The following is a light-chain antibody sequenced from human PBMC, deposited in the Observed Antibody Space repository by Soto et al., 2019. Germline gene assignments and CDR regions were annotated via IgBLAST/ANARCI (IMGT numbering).Light chain of an antibody. J-gene: IGKJ2*03. CDR3: QQFVESPYS. V-gene: IGKV3-20*01. Sequence: EIVLTQSPGTLSLSPGQRATLSCRASETVSRSYLAWYQQTPGQAPRLLIYDASSRATGIPDRFSGSGSGTDFTLTISRLEPEDFAVYYCQQFVESPYSFGQGTKLELK. CDR1: ETVSRSY. CDR2: DAS.